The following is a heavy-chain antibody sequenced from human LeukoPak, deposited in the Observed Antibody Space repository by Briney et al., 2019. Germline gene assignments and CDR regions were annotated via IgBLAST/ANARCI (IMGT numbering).Heavy chain of an antibody. V-gene: IGHV4-34*01. J-gene: IGHJ4*02. D-gene: IGHD5-12*01. CDR2: INHSGST. CDR1: GGSFSGYY. Sequence: SETLSLTCAVYGGSFSGYYWSWIRQPPGKGLEWIGEINHSGSTNHNPSLKSRVTISVDTSKNQFSLKLTSVTAADTAVYYCARRSPNSGWPDWGQGTLVTVSS. CDR3: ARRSPNSGWPD.